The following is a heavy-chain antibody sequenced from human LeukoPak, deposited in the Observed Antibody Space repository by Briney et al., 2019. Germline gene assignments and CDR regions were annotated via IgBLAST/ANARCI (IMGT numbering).Heavy chain of an antibody. CDR2: ISYDGRNK. CDR1: GLTFSRYS. D-gene: IGHD3-22*01. J-gene: IGHJ4*02. CDR3: ASGGGLYYDSSGFDY. V-gene: IGHV3-30*03. Sequence: GGSLRLSCAASGLTFSRYSINWVRQAPGKGLEWVAVISYDGRNKYYADSVKGRFTISRDNSKNTLYLQMNSLRAEDTAVYYCASGGGLYYDSSGFDYWGQGTLVTVST.